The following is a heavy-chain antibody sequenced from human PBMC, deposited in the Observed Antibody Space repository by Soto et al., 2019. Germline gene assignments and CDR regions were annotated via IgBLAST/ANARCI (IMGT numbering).Heavy chain of an antibody. Sequence: GASVKVSCKASGGTFSSYAISWVRQAPGQGLEWMGGIIPIFGTANYAQKFQGRVTITADESTSTVYMELSSLRSEDTAVYYCARVLDSSSWYSPFDYWGQGTLVTVSS. J-gene: IGHJ4*02. CDR1: GGTFSSYA. CDR3: ARVLDSSSWYSPFDY. CDR2: IIPIFGTA. D-gene: IGHD6-13*01. V-gene: IGHV1-69*13.